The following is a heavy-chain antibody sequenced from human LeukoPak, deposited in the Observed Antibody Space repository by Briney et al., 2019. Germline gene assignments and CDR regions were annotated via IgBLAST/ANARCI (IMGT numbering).Heavy chain of an antibody. Sequence: GGSLRLSCAASGLTFSTFSMSWVRQATGKGLEWVSAIIDGNGATYYGDFVKGRFTISRDNSQGTLYLQMNNLRAEDTAVYYCANHHPLRYLDLWGHGTLVTVSS. V-gene: IGHV3-23*01. CDR2: IIDGNGAT. J-gene: IGHJ2*01. CDR3: ANHHPLRYLDL. CDR1: GLTFSTFS.